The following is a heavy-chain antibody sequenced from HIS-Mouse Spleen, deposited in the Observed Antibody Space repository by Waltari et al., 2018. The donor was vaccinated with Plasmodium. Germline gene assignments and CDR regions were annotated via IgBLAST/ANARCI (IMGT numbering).Heavy chain of an antibody. CDR1: GFPFGSYW. J-gene: IGHJ2*01. V-gene: IGHV3-7*01. Sequence: EVQLVESGGGLVQPGGSLRLPCAAAGFPFGSYWLSWVRRAPGKGLEWVANIKQDGSEKYYVDSVKGRFTISRDNAKNSLYLQMNSLRAEDTAVYYCASSWYWYFDLWGRGTLVTVSS. D-gene: IGHD6-13*01. CDR3: ASSWYWYFDL. CDR2: IKQDGSEK.